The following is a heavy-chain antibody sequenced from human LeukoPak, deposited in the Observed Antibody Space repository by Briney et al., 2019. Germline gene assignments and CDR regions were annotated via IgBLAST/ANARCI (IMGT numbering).Heavy chain of an antibody. V-gene: IGHV3-7*01. CDR3: ARLGPVTKDHYCDY. CDR2: INQDESSQ. Sequence: GGSLRLSCAASGFSFTPYWMGWVGQAPGKGLEWVANINQDESSQYYVDAVRGRFTISRDNAKNSLNLQMNSLRGEDTAVYFCARLGPVTKDHYCDYWGQGTLVTVSS. CDR1: GFSFTPYW. J-gene: IGHJ4*02. D-gene: IGHD4-17*01.